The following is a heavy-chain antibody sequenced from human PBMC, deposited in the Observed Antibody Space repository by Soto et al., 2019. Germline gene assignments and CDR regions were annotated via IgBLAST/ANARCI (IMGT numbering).Heavy chain of an antibody. CDR3: ARRYSGYDNYFDY. V-gene: IGHV3-33*01. J-gene: IGHJ4*02. CDR1: GFTFSSYG. CDR2: IWYDGSNK. D-gene: IGHD5-12*01. Sequence: QVQLVESGGGVVQPGRSLRISCAASGFTFSSYGMHWVRQAPGKGLEWVAVIWYDGSNKYYADSVKGRFTISRDTSKNTLYLQMNSLRAEYTAVYYCARRYSGYDNYFDYWGQGTLVTVSS.